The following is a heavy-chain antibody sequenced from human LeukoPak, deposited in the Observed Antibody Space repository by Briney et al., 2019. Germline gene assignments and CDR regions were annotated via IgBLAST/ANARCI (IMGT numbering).Heavy chain of an antibody. Sequence: GASLKLSCAASGFTFSIYAMSRVRQAPGKGLEWVSAISGSGRSTFYSDSVKGRFTISRDNSKNTLYLQMNSLRAEDTAVYYCARDGGTYQFDYWGQGTLVTGSS. CDR2: ISGSGRST. V-gene: IGHV3-23*01. D-gene: IGHD1-26*01. CDR3: ARDGGTYQFDY. CDR1: GFTFSIYA. J-gene: IGHJ4*02.